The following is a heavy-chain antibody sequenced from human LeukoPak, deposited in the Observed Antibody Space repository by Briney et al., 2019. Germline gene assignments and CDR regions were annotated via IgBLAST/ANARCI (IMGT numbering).Heavy chain of an antibody. CDR1: GGSFSGYY. J-gene: IGHJ4*02. CDR2: INHSGST. V-gene: IGHV4-34*01. Sequence: SETLSLTCAVYGGSFSGYYWSWIRQPPGKGLEWIGEINHSGSTNYNPSLKSRVTISVDTSKNQFSLKLSSVTAADMAVYYCARGASMVRGVRDFDYWGQGTLVTVSS. CDR3: ARGASMVRGVRDFDY. D-gene: IGHD3-10*01.